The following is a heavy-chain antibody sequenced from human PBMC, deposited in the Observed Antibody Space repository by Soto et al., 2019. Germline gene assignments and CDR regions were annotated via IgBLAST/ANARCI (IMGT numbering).Heavy chain of an antibody. J-gene: IGHJ4*02. D-gene: IGHD6-25*01. V-gene: IGHV4-34*01. CDR2: INHSGST. CDR3: ATGPSSSNGYSQFDY. Sequence: ASETLSLTCAVYGGSFSGYYWSWIRQPPGKGLEWIGEINHSGSTNYNPSLKSRVTISVDRPKDQLSLKLNSVTAADRAVYYCATGPSSSNGYSQFDYLGQGTLVTVSS. CDR1: GGSFSGYY.